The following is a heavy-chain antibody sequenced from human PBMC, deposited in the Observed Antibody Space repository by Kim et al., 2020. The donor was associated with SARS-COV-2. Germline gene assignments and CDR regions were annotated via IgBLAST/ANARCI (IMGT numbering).Heavy chain of an antibody. J-gene: IGHJ6*03. CDR1: GGSFSGYY. V-gene: IGHV4-34*01. Sequence: SETLSLTCAVYGGSFSGYYWSWIRLPPGKGLEWIGEINHSGSTNYNPSLKSRVTISVDTSKNQFSLKLSSVTAADTAVYYCARGTRQWLSRHYYYYMDVWGKGTTVTVSS. CDR2: INHSGST. D-gene: IGHD6-19*01. CDR3: ARGTRQWLSRHYYYYMDV.